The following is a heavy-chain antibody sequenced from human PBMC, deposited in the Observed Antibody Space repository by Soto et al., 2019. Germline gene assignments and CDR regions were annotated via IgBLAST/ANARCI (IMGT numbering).Heavy chain of an antibody. CDR1: GYSFTSYW. Sequence: GEALKVSCKGSGYSFTSYWIGWVRQMPWKGLEWMGIIYPGDSDTRYSPSFQGQVTISADKSISTAYLQWSSLKASDTAMYYCARQITVYATLLPPGRYYYYGMDVWGQGTTVTVSS. V-gene: IGHV5-51*01. D-gene: IGHD2-8*01. J-gene: IGHJ6*02. CDR3: ARQITVYATLLPPGRYYYYGMDV. CDR2: IYPGDSDT.